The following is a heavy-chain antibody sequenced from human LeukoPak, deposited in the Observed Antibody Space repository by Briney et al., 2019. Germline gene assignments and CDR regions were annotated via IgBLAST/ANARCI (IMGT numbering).Heavy chain of an antibody. V-gene: IGHV3-23*01. Sequence: GGSLRLSCAASGFTFSSYWMSWVRQAPGKGLEWVSAISGSGGSTYYADSVKGRFTISRDNSKNTLYLQMNSLRAEDTAVYYCAKGSPYSSSWYCAYWGQGTLVTVSS. D-gene: IGHD6-13*01. CDR2: ISGSGGST. J-gene: IGHJ4*02. CDR3: AKGSPYSSSWYCAY. CDR1: GFTFSSYW.